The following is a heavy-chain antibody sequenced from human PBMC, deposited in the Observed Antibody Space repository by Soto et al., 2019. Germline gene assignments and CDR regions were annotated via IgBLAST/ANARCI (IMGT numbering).Heavy chain of an antibody. D-gene: IGHD3-9*01. CDR3: ARESNDILTGPPWGWYFDL. CDR2: INDRGSI. V-gene: IGHV4-34*01. CDR1: GGSFSGYY. J-gene: IGHJ2*01. Sequence: QVQLQQWGAGPLRPLETLSLTCGVSGGSFSGYYWAWIRQSPGKGLEWIGEINDRGSINYNPSLKSRVSISVDTSKNTYSLNLRSVTAADTAVYYCARESNDILTGPPWGWYFDLWGRGTLVTVSS.